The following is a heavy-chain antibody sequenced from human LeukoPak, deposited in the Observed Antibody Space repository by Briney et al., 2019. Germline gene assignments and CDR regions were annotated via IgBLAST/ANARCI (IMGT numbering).Heavy chain of an antibody. CDR2: INHSGST. D-gene: IGHD3-9*01. Sequence: PSETLSLTCAVYGGSFSGYYWSWIRQPPGKGLEWIGEINHSGSTNYNPSLKSRVTISVDTSKNQFSLKLSSVTAADTAVYYCAIRQSGRYFDWLAYPNYYYYMDVWGKGTTVTISS. CDR1: GGSFSGYY. V-gene: IGHV4-34*01. J-gene: IGHJ6*03. CDR3: AIRQSGRYFDWLAYPNYYYYMDV.